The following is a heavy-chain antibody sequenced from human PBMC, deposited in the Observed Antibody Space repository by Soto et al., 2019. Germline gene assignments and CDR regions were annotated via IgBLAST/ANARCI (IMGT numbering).Heavy chain of an antibody. CDR2: INAGNGNT. Sequence: QVQLVQSGAEVKKPGASVKVSCKASGYTFTSYAMHWVRQAPGQRLEWMGWINAGNGNTKYSQKFQGRVTITRDTSASTAYMELSSLRSEDTAVYYCERDPVIYGSGGFDYWGQGTLVTVSS. CDR1: GYTFTSYA. CDR3: ERDPVIYGSGGFDY. J-gene: IGHJ4*02. D-gene: IGHD3-10*01. V-gene: IGHV1-3*01.